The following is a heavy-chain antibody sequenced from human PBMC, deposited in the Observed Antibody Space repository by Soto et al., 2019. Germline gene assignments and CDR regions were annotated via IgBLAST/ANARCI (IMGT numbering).Heavy chain of an antibody. CDR2: ISSRSYTI. V-gene: IGHV3-48*02. CDR1: GFSFSTYS. CDR3: AGGGSSSDNGMDV. J-gene: IGHJ6*02. D-gene: IGHD6-6*01. Sequence: EVQLVESGGGLVQPGGSLRLSCAASGFSFSTYSMNWVRQAPGKGLEWVSYISSRSYTIYYVDSVKGRFTISRDNAKNPLYLQMNSLRDEDTAWEYWAGGGSSSDNGMDVWGQGTTVTVSS.